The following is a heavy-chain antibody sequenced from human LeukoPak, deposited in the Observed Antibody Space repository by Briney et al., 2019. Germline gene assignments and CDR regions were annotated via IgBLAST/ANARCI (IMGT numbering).Heavy chain of an antibody. CDR2: ISAYDDKR. D-gene: IGHD2/OR15-2a*01. V-gene: IGHV1-18*01. CDR3: ARVLVKTRGNYFHDDY. Sequence: ASVKVSCKASGYTFTSYGTSWARRAPGQGLEWMGWISAYDDKRNSVQRFQDRITMTTDTSTSTSYLELRNLRSDDTAVYYCARVLVKTRGNYFHDDYWGQGTLVTVSS. CDR1: GYTFTSYG. J-gene: IGHJ4*02.